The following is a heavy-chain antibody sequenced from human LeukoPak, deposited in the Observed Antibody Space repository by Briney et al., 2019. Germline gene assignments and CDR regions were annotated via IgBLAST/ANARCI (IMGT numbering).Heavy chain of an antibody. V-gene: IGHV4-4*07. CDR3: ARDVGGWLGRYNSFDP. J-gene: IGHJ5*02. CDR1: GGSISSYY. CDR2: IYTSGST. Sequence: SESLSLTCTVSGGSISSYYWGWVRQPAGGGLGWGGRIYTSGSTNTNTPRKSRDTMSVATSQTQFSLKMRALSAAATVVYFFARDVGGWLGRYNSFDPWGQGTLVTVSS. D-gene: IGHD6-19*01.